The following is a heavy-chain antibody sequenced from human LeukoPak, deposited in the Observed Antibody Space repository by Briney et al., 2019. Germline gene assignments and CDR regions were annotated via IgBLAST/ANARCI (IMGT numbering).Heavy chain of an antibody. CDR2: INHSGST. D-gene: IGHD3-9*01. V-gene: IGHV4-34*01. J-gene: IGHJ4*02. CDR3: ARGLVGDILTGYYNSPDFDY. CDR1: GGSFSGYY. Sequence: PSETLSLTCAVYGGSFSGYYWSWIRQPPGKGLEWIGEINHSGSTNYNPSLKSRVTISVDTSKNQFSLKLGSVTAADTAVYYCARGLVGDILTGYYNSPDFDYWGQGTLVTVSS.